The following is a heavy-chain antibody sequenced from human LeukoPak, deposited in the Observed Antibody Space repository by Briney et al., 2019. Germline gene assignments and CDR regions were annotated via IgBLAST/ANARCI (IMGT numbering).Heavy chain of an antibody. Sequence: AGSLRLSCAASGFTLSSSAMHWVRQPPGKWLEWVIYIRSNGSNKYYADSMKGRFTVSRDDSKNTLHLQRNRLGAEDTAVYYCAKDRDWAFDYWGQGALVTVSS. CDR2: IRSNGSNK. CDR1: GFTLSSSA. D-gene: IGHD2-21*02. CDR3: AKDRDWAFDY. V-gene: IGHV3-30*02. J-gene: IGHJ4*02.